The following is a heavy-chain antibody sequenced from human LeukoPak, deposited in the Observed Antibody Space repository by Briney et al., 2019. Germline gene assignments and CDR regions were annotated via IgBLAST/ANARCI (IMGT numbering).Heavy chain of an antibody. V-gene: IGHV4-30-4*01. Sequence: PSETLSLTCTVSGASINSDNHYWSWIRQSPGKGLEWLGYYHSGNTDYNPSLKSRVTISVDTSKNQFSLKLSSVTAADTAVYYCARGETYYYDSSGYPVFDYWGQGTLVTVSS. CDR3: ARGETYYYDSSGYPVFDY. D-gene: IGHD3-22*01. J-gene: IGHJ4*02. CDR2: YHSGNT. CDR1: GASINSDNHY.